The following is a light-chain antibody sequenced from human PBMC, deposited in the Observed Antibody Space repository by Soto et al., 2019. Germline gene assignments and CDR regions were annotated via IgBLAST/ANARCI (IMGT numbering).Light chain of an antibody. CDR3: QQLNSYPIT. CDR1: QVISSY. V-gene: IGKV1-9*01. CDR2: AAS. J-gene: IGKJ5*01. Sequence: DIQMTQSPSSLSASVGDRVTITCLASQVISSYLAWYQQKPGKAPKLLIYAASTLQSGVPSRFSGSRSGTEFTLTISSLQPEDFATYYCQQLNSYPITFGQGTRLEIK.